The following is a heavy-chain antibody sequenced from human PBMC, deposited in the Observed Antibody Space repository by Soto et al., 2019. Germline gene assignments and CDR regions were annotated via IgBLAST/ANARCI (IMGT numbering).Heavy chain of an antibody. CDR1: GGTFSSYA. J-gene: IGHJ4*02. V-gene: IGHV1-69*13. CDR2: IIPIFGTA. D-gene: IGHD6-13*01. Sequence: SVKVSCKASGGTFSSYAISWVRQAPGQGLEWMGGIIPIFGTANYAQKFQGRVTITADESTSTAYMELSSLRSEDTAVYYCASNTHFSSWSHFDSWGQGTLVTVSS. CDR3: ASNTHFSSWSHFDS.